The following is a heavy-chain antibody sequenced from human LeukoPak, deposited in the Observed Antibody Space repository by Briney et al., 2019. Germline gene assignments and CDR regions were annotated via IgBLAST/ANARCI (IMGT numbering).Heavy chain of an antibody. CDR3: AGGDFGCSSTSCYVRYFDL. D-gene: IGHD2-2*01. CDR1: GYTFTSYD. CDR2: MNPNSGNT. V-gene: IGHV1-8*01. J-gene: IGHJ2*01. Sequence: ASVKVSCKASGYTFTSYDINWVRQSTGQGLEWMGWMNPNSGNTGYAQKFQGRVTMTRNTSISTAYMELSSLRSEDTAVYYCAGGDFGCSSTSCYVRYFDLWGRGTLVTVSS.